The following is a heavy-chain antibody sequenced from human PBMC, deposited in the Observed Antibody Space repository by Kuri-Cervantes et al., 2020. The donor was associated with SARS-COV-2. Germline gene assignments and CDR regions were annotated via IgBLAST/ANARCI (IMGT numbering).Heavy chain of an antibody. CDR1: GFTFSSYV. D-gene: IGHD3-3*01. J-gene: IGHJ4*02. CDR3: ARDRAPAWSGYFDY. Sequence: LSLTCVASGFTFSSYVMHWVRQAPGKGLEWVAVISYDGSNKYYADSVKGRFIISRDNSKNTLDLQMNSLRAEDTAVYYCARDRAPAWSGYFDYWGQGTLVTVSS. V-gene: IGHV3-30*01. CDR2: ISYDGSNK.